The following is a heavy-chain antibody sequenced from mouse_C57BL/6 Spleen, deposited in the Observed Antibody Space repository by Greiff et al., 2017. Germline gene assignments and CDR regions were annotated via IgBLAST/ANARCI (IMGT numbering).Heavy chain of an antibody. CDR1: GFTFTDYY. Sequence: EVTLVESGGGLVQPGGSLSLSCAASGFTFTDYYMSWVRQPPGKALEWLGFIRNKANGYTTEYSASVKGRFTISRDNSQSILYLQMNALRAEDSATYYCARSVYDYDVDYWGQGTLVTVSA. CDR3: ARSVYDYDVDY. J-gene: IGHJ3*01. CDR2: IRNKANGYTT. D-gene: IGHD2-4*01. V-gene: IGHV7-3*01.